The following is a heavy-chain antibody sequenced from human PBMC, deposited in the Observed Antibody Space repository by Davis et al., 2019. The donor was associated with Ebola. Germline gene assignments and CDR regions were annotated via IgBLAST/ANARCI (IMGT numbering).Heavy chain of an antibody. CDR1: GYTFTSYA. D-gene: IGHD2-8*01. Sequence: AASVKVSCKASGYTFTSYAMNWVRQAPGQGLEWMGGIIPIFGTANYAQKFQGRVTIIADESTSTAYMELSSLTYEDTAVYYCAGNGRRIVAYFDNWGQGTLVTVSS. V-gene: IGHV1-69*13. J-gene: IGHJ4*02. CDR2: IIPIFGTA. CDR3: AGNGRRIVAYFDN.